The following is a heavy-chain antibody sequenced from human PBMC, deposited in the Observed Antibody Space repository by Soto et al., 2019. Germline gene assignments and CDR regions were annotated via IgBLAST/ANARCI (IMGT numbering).Heavy chain of an antibody. V-gene: IGHV3-33*01. CDR1: GFTFSTYG. CDR2: IWYDGTNR. J-gene: IGHJ6*02. D-gene: IGHD4-4*01. Sequence: ESGGGVVQPGRSLRLSCAASGFTFSTYGMHWVRQAPGKGLEWVAVIWYDGTNRDYADSVKGRFTISRDNSKNTLYLQMNSLRAEDTAVYYCARPSTETPSYYYYGMDVWGQGTTVTVSS. CDR3: ARPSTETPSYYYYGMDV.